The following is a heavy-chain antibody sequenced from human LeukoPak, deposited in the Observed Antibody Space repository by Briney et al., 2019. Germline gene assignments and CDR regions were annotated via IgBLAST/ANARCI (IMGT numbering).Heavy chain of an antibody. CDR1: GYTFTGYY. CDR2: INPNSGGT. Sequence: ASVKVSCKASGYTFTGYYMHWVRQAPGQGLEWMGWINPNSGGTNYAQKFQGRVTMTRDTSISTAYMELSRLRSDDTAVYYCARTGGPLEWELPTIDYWGQGTLVTVSS. V-gene: IGHV1-2*02. CDR3: ARTGGPLEWELPTIDY. D-gene: IGHD1-26*01. J-gene: IGHJ4*02.